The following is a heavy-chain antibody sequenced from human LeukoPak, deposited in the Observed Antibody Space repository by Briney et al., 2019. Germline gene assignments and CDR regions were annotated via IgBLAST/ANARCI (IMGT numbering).Heavy chain of an antibody. J-gene: IGHJ4*02. CDR3: ARQGYCSSTSCREDFDY. Sequence: GESLKISCKGSGYSFTSYWIGWVRQMPGKGLEWMGIIYPGDYDTSYSPSFQGQVTISADKSISTAYLQWSSLKASDTAMYYCARQGYCSSTSCREDFDYWGQGTLVTVSS. V-gene: IGHV5-51*01. CDR1: GYSFTSYW. CDR2: IYPGDYDT. D-gene: IGHD2-2*01.